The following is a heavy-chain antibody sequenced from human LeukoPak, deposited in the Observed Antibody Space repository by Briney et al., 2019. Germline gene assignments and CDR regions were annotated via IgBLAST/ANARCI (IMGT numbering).Heavy chain of an antibody. D-gene: IGHD3-9*01. J-gene: IGHJ6*02. Sequence: GASVKVSCKASGGTFSSYAISWVRQAPGQGLEWMGGIIPIFGTANYAQKFQGRVTITADESTSTAYMELSSLRSEDTAVYYCATSIFGISVPFRLRYFDWLLYRDYYYYYGMDVWGQGTTVTVSS. V-gene: IGHV1-69*13. CDR2: IIPIFGTA. CDR3: ATSIFGISVPFRLRYFDWLLYRDYYYYYGMDV. CDR1: GGTFSSYA.